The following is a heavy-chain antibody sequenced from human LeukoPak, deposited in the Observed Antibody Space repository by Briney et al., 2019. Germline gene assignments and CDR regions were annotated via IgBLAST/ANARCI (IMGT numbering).Heavy chain of an antibody. D-gene: IGHD2-2*01. V-gene: IGHV3-23*01. CDR1: GFTFSSYA. J-gene: IGHJ6*04. CDR3: AKGGYCSSTSCDGVYYYYYGMDV. CDR2: ISGSGGST. Sequence: GGSLRLSCAASGFTFSSYAMSWVRQAPGKGLEWVSAISGSGGSTYYADSVKGRFTTSRDNSKNTLYLQMNSLRAEDTAVYYCAKGGYCSSTSCDGVYYYYYGMDVWGKGTTVTVSS.